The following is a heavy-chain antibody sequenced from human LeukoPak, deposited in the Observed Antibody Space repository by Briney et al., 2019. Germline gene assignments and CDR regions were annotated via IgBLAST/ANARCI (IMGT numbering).Heavy chain of an antibody. CDR2: IYSGGST. V-gene: IGHV3-66*02. CDR3: ARGPPYYDFWSGYYRFDY. Sequence: GGSLRLSXAASGFTVSSNYMSWVRQAPGKGLEWVSVIYSGGSTYYADSVKGRFTIPRDNSKDTLYLQMNSLRAEDTAVYYCARGPPYYDFWSGYYRFDYWGQGTLVTVSS. CDR1: GFTVSSNY. J-gene: IGHJ4*02. D-gene: IGHD3-3*01.